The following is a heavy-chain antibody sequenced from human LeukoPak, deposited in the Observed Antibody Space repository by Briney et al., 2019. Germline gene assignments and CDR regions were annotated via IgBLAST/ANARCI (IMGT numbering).Heavy chain of an antibody. CDR2: IGGSGGGT. V-gene: IGHV3-23*01. CDR3: ARDQAAVVVVVAATGGSDY. J-gene: IGHJ4*02. Sequence: GGSLRLSCAASGFTFSTYGMSWVRQAPGKGLEWVSAIGGSGGGTYYADSVKGRFTISRDNSKNTLYLQMNSLRAEDTAVYYCARDQAAVVVVVAATGGSDYWGQGTLVTVSS. CDR1: GFTFSTYG. D-gene: IGHD2-15*01.